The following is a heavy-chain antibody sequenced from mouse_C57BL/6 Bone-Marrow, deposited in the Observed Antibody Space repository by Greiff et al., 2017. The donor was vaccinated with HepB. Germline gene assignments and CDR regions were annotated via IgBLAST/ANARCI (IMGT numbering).Heavy chain of an antibody. CDR1: GFSLTRYG. J-gene: IGHJ1*03. V-gene: IGHV2-3*01. CDR2: IWGDGRT. Sequence: VQLQQSGPGLVAPSQSLSITCTVSGFSLTRYGVSWVRQPPGTGLEWLGVIWGDGRTNYHSALISRLSISKDNSKSQVFLKLNSLQTDDTATYYCAKPEEYDPGWYFDVWGTGTTVTVAS. CDR3: AKPEEYDPGWYFDV. D-gene: IGHD2-3*01.